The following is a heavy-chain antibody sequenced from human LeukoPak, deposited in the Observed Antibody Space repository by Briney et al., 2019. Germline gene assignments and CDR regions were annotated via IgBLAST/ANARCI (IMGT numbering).Heavy chain of an antibody. J-gene: IGHJ5*02. Sequence: PSGTLSLTCTVSGGSISSYYWNWIRQPAGKGLEWIGRVYASGSTSYNPSLKSRVTMSVDTSKNQFSLRLSSVTAADTAVCYCARQGYISGQGFRNNWFDPWGQGSLVTVSS. V-gene: IGHV4-4*07. CDR1: GGSISSYY. CDR3: ARQGYISGQGFRNNWFDP. D-gene: IGHD6-19*01. CDR2: VYASGST.